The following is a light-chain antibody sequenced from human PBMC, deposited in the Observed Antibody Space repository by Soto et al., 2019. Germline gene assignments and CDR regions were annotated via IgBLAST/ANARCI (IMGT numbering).Light chain of an antibody. J-gene: IGKJ1*01. V-gene: IGKV3-15*01. Sequence: EIVMTQSPATLSVSPGERATLSCRASQSVSSNLAWYQQKPGQAPRLLIYGASTRATGIPARFSGSGSGTELTLTVSRPQSEDFAVYYCAEYNNWRWTVAQGPKVDIK. CDR2: GAS. CDR3: AEYNNWRWT. CDR1: QSVSSN.